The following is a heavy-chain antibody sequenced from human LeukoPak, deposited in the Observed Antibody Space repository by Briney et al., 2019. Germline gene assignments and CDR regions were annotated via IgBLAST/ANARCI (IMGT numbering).Heavy chain of an antibody. J-gene: IGHJ1*01. V-gene: IGHV4-30-2*01. Sequence: PSQTLSLTCTVSGGSISSGGYYWSWIRQPPGKGLEWIGYIYHSGSTYYNPSLKSRVTISVDRSKNQFSLKLSSVTAADTAVYYCASGLTGTYFQHWGQGTLVTVSS. D-gene: IGHD1-7*01. CDR1: GGSISSGGYY. CDR2: IYHSGST. CDR3: ASGLTGTYFQH.